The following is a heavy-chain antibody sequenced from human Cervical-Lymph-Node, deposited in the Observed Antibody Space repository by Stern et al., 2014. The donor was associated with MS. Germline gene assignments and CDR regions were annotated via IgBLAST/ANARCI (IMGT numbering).Heavy chain of an antibody. Sequence: QVQLVQSGAEVKKPGASVQVSCKPSGFTFSNYYVHWLRQAPGQRPEWTGRISPKNGDTNYAPKFQGRVTMTRDTSVGLVSLEVTRLRLDGTAIYYCAENMDVWGQGTTVTVSS. CDR2: ISPKNGDT. J-gene: IGHJ6*02. CDR3: AENMDV. CDR1: GFTFSNYY. V-gene: IGHV1-2*02.